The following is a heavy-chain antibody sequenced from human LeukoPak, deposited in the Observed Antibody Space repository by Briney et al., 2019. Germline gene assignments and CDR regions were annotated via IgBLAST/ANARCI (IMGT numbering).Heavy chain of an antibody. CDR3: ARSRWLDAFDY. D-gene: IGHD6-19*01. V-gene: IGHV3-21*01. CDR2: ITSSSSYT. CDR1: GITFSNYN. J-gene: IGHJ4*02. Sequence: GGSLRLSCAAAGITFSNYNMNWVRQAPGKGLEWISSITSSSSYTFYADSVKGRFTISRDNAKNTLYLQMNSLRADDTAVYYCARSRWLDAFDYWGQGTLVTVSS.